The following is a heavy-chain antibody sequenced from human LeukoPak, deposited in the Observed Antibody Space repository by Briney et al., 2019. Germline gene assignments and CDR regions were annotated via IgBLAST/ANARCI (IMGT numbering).Heavy chain of an antibody. CDR1: GFTFSSYG. Sequence: PGRSLRLSCAASGFTFSSYGVHWVRQAPGKGLEWVAVISYDGSNKYYADSVKGRFTISRDNSKNTLYLQINSLRAADTAVYYCAKDLYYYDSSGYNYWGQGTLVTVSS. V-gene: IGHV3-30*18. CDR2: ISYDGSNK. D-gene: IGHD3-22*01. CDR3: AKDLYYYDSSGYNY. J-gene: IGHJ4*02.